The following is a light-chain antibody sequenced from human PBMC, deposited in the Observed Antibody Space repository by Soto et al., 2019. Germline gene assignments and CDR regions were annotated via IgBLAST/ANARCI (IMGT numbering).Light chain of an antibody. J-gene: IGKJ1*01. CDR1: ESVSSY. CDR2: AAS. V-gene: IGKV1-39*01. CDR3: QRSYSKWT. Sequence: DVQMTQSPSSLSASVGDRVTITCRAKESVSSYVNWYQQKPGKAPKLLIYAASSLQSGVPARFSGRGSVTDFTLTSSGPQPEDFATYDCQRSYSKWTFGQGTKVEIK.